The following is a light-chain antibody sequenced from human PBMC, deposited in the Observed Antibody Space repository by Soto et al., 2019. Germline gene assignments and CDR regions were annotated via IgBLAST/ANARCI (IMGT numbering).Light chain of an antibody. CDR1: SSDIGNYKY. Sequence: QSVLTQPPSASGSPGQSVTISCTGTSSDIGNYKYVSWYQQYPGKAPKLMIYEVSKRPSGVPDRFSGSKSGNTASLTVSGLQAEDEADYYCSSYAGTKNLVFGGGTKVTVL. V-gene: IGLV2-8*01. CDR3: SSYAGTKNLV. CDR2: EVS. J-gene: IGLJ2*01.